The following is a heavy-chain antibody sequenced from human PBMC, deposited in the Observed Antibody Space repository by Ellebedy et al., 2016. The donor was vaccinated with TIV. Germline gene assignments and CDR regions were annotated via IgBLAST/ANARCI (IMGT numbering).Heavy chain of an antibody. J-gene: IGHJ4*02. CDR3: GRSGYGSGWSFDY. CDR2: INPKNGDT. Sequence: AASVKVSCKASGYTFIGYYMHWVRQAPGQGLAWMGWINPKNGDTSYAQKFQGRVTMTRDPSISTANMELSRLGSDDTAVYYCGRSGYGSGWSFDYWGQGTLVTVSS. V-gene: IGHV1-2*02. D-gene: IGHD6-19*01. CDR1: GYTFIGYY.